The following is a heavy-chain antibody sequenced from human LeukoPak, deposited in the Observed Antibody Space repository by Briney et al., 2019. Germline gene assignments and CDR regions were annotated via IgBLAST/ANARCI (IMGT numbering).Heavy chain of an antibody. J-gene: IGHJ4*02. D-gene: IGHD3-22*01. CDR3: AKVGSGYYDSSGYYPGYYFDY. CDR1: GLTFSRYG. Sequence: GGSLRLSCAASGLTFSRYGMSWVRQAPGKGLEWVSAISGSGGSTYYADSVKGRFTISRDNSKNTLYLQMNSLRAEDTAVYYCAKVGSGYYDSSGYYPGYYFDYWGQGTLVTVSS. CDR2: ISGSGGST. V-gene: IGHV3-23*01.